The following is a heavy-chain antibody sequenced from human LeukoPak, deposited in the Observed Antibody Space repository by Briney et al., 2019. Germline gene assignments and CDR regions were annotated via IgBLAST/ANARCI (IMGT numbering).Heavy chain of an antibody. J-gene: IGHJ4*02. CDR3: ARALAAAGTFDY. CDR1: GGTFSSYD. Sequence: GASVKVSCKASGGTFSSYDINWVRQATGQGLEWMGWMNPNSGNTGYAQKFQGRVTMTRNTSISTAYMELSSLRSEDTAVYYCARALAAAGTFDYWGQGTLVTVSS. V-gene: IGHV1-8*02. CDR2: MNPNSGNT. D-gene: IGHD6-13*01.